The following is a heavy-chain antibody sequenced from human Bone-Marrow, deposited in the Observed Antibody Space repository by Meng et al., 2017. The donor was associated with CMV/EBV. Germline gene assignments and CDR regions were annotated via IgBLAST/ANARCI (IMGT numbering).Heavy chain of an antibody. CDR2: ISGSGRST. D-gene: IGHD3-22*01. J-gene: IGHJ4*02. CDR1: FSSYA. V-gene: IGHV3-23*01. Sequence: FSSYAMGWVRQAPGKGLEWVSGISGSGRSTDYTDSVKGRFTISRDNSKNTLYLQMNSLRAEDTAVYYCAKVATYYHDTSGFNYFDYWGQGSLVTVSS. CDR3: AKVATYYHDTSGFNYFDY.